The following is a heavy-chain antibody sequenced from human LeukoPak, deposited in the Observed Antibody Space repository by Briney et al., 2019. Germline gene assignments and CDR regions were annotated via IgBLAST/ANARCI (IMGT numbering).Heavy chain of an antibody. CDR3: ARDSELLEWLPDSDL. CDR2: ISSNGGST. V-gene: IGHV3-64*01. J-gene: IGHJ5*02. D-gene: IGHD3-3*01. CDR1: GFTFSSYA. Sequence: GGSLRLSCAASGFTFSSYAMHWVRQAPGKGLEYVSAISSNGGSTYYANSVKGRFTISRDSSKNTLYLQMGSLRAEDMAVYYCARDSELLEWLPDSDLWGQGTLVTVSS.